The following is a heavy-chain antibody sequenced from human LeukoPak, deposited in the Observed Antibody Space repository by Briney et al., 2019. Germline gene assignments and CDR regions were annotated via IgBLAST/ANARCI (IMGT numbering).Heavy chain of an antibody. V-gene: IGHV4-59*13. J-gene: IGHJ4*02. CDR1: GGSISIYY. CDR3: AREVASAGLDY. Sequence: SETLSLTCTVSGGSISIYYWSWIRHPPGKGLEWIGYIYYSGSTNYNPSLKSRVTISVDTSKNKFSLKLSSVTAADTAVYYCAREVASAGLDYWGQGTLVTVSS. D-gene: IGHD5-12*01. CDR2: IYYSGST.